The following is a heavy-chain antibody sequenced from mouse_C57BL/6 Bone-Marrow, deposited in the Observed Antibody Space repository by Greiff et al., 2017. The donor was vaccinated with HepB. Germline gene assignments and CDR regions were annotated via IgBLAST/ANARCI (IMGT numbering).Heavy chain of an antibody. D-gene: IGHD2-4*01. V-gene: IGHV14-4*01. CDR2: IDPENGDT. J-gene: IGHJ2*01. CDR3: TTFYDYYFDY. Sequence: EVQLQQSGAELVRPGASVKLSCTASGFNIKDDYMHWVKQRPVQGLEWIGWIDPENGDTEYASKFQGKATITADTSSNTAYLQLSSLTSDDTAVYYCTTFYDYYFDYWGQGTTLTVSS. CDR1: GFNIKDDY.